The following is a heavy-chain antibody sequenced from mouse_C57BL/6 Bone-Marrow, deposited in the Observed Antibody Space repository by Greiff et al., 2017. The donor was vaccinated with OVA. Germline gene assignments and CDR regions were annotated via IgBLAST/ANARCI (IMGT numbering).Heavy chain of an antibody. Sequence: EVQLVESGPGMVKPSQSLSLTCTVTGYSITSGYDWHWIRHFPGNKLEWMGYIRYSGSTNYNPSLKSRISITHDTSKNHFFLKLNSVTTEDTATYYCAREGGLGRFAYWGQGTLVTVSA. CDR3: AREGGLGRFAY. CDR1: GYSITSGYD. J-gene: IGHJ3*01. CDR2: IRYSGST. D-gene: IGHD4-1*01. V-gene: IGHV3-1*01.